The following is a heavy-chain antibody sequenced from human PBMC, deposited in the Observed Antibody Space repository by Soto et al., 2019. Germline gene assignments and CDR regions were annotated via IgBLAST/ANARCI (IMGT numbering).Heavy chain of an antibody. CDR1: GYTFTGNY. J-gene: IGHJ4*02. CDR3: ARGCCSSKGCSDYFEF. D-gene: IGHD2-2*01. Sequence: ASVKVSCKASGYTFTGNYLHWVRQAPGQGLEWMALIHPTTGGANYAQKFQGRVTMTWDTSISTAYMELSTLRSDDTAIYYCARGCCSSKGCSDYFEFWGQGTLVTVS. V-gene: IGHV1-2*02. CDR2: IHPTTGGA.